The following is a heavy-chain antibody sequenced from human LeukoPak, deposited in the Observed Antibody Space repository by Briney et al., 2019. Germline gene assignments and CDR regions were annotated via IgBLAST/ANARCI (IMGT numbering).Heavy chain of an antibody. CDR3: ASLHSGSYYVY. Sequence: SETLSLTCTVSGASISSYYWSWIRQPPGKGLEWIGYIHYSGSTNYNPSLKSRVTISLDTSKNQFSLKLSSVTAADTAVYYCASLHSGSYYVYWGQGTLVTVSS. V-gene: IGHV4-59*01. J-gene: IGHJ4*02. CDR1: GASISSYY. CDR2: IHYSGST. D-gene: IGHD1-26*01.